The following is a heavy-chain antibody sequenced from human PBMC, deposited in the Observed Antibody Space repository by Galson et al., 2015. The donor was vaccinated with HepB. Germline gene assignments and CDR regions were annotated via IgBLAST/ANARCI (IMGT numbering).Heavy chain of an antibody. D-gene: IGHD2-2*01. V-gene: IGHV3-30*18. J-gene: IGHJ4*02. Sequence: SLRLSCAASGFTFNTYSMNWVRQAPGKGLEWVAVISYDGSNKYYADSVKGRFTISRDNSKDTLYLQMNSLRAEDTAVYYCAKDLVPRGTSCTGYWGQGTLVTVSS. CDR2: ISYDGSNK. CDR1: GFTFNTYS. CDR3: AKDLVPRGTSCTGY.